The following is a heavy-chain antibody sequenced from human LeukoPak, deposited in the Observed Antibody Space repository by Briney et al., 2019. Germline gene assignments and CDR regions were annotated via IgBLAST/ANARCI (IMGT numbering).Heavy chain of an antibody. CDR3: AKDIRDYDFWSGYFDY. CDR1: GFTFSSYA. V-gene: IGHV3-23*01. J-gene: IGHJ4*02. Sequence: GGSLRLSCAASGFTFSSYAMSWVRQAPGKGLEWVSAISGSGGSTYYADSVKGRFTISRDNSKNTLYLQVNSLRAEDTAVYYCAKDIRDYDFWSGYFDYWGQGTLVTVSS. CDR2: ISGSGGST. D-gene: IGHD3-3*01.